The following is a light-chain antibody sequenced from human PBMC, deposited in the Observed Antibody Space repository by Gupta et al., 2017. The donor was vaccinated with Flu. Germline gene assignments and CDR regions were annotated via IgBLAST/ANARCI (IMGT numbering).Light chain of an antibody. Sequence: LTQSPGTLSLSPGDRVPLSCRASQTVNDNYLAWYQQKPGQAPRLLIFGASNRATGIPDRFRGSGSGTDFSLKISRLEPEDVAVYYCQQYGHTPRTFGQGT. CDR1: QTVNDNY. CDR3: QQYGHTPRT. CDR2: GAS. J-gene: IGKJ1*01. V-gene: IGKV3-20*01.